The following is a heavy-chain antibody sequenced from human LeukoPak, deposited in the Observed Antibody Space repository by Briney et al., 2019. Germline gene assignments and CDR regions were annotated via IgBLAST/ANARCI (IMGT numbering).Heavy chain of an antibody. Sequence: GGSLRLSCAASGFTFSSYAMSWVRQAPGKGLEWVSAISGSGGSTYYADSVKGRFTISRDSSKNTLYLQMNSLRAEDTAVYYCAKDRHSYGSGSYFDYWGQGTLVTVSS. CDR3: AKDRHSYGSGSYFDY. V-gene: IGHV3-23*01. CDR2: ISGSGGST. J-gene: IGHJ4*02. D-gene: IGHD3-10*01. CDR1: GFTFSSYA.